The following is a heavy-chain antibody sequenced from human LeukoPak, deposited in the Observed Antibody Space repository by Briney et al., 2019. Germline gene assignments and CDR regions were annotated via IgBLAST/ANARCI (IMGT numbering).Heavy chain of an antibody. V-gene: IGHV3-30*18. D-gene: IGHD3-22*01. Sequence: PGGSLRLSCAASGFTFSSYGMHWVRQAPGKGLEWVAIISYDGSNKYYADSVKGRFTISRDNSKNTLYLQMNSLRAEDTAVYYCAKARGGYYFDYWGQGTLVTVSS. CDR3: AKARGGYYFDY. CDR1: GFTFSSYG. CDR2: ISYDGSNK. J-gene: IGHJ4*02.